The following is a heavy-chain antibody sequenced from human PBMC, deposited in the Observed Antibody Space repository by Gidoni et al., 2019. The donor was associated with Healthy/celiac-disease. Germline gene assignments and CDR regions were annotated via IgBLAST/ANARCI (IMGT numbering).Heavy chain of an antibody. D-gene: IGHD2-21*02. J-gene: IGHJ4*02. CDR3: ARLSAGVTVDY. CDR1: GGSISSSSYY. CDR2: IYYSGST. Sequence: QLQLQESGPGLVKPSETLSLTCPVSGGSISSSSYYWGWIRQPPGKGLEWIGSIYYSGSTYYNPSLKSRVTISVDTSKNQFSLKLSSVTAADTAVYYCARLSAGVTVDYWGQGTLVTVSS. V-gene: IGHV4-39*01.